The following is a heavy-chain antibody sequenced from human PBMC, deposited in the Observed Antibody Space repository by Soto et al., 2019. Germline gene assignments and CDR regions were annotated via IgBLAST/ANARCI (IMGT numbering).Heavy chain of an antibody. CDR1: GGTFSSSA. Sequence: QVQLVQSGAEVKKPGSSVKVSCKASGGTFSSSAISWVRQAPGQGLEWMGGIIPIFGTANYAQKFQGRVTITAEESTSTAYIELSSLRSENTAVYYCARSGPDYYYYYGMDVWGQGTTVTVSS. J-gene: IGHJ6*02. V-gene: IGHV1-69*01. CDR2: IIPIFGTA. CDR3: ARSGPDYYYYYGMDV. D-gene: IGHD3-10*01.